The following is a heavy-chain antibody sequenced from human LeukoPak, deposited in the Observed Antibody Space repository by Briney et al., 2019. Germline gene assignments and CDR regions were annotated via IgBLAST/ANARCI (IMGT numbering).Heavy chain of an antibody. CDR3: ARAEHYVDS. CDR1: GGPISIYY. D-gene: IGHD3-16*01. Sequence: SETLSLTCTVSGGPISIYYWLCLPQPGGRGREGIGRFYCSGYTNDNPLLKSQISMSVDMSRNQFSVRLNSVTAADTAVYYCARAEHYVDSWGQGMLVTVSS. V-gene: IGHV4-4*07. J-gene: IGHJ4*02. CDR2: FYCSGYT.